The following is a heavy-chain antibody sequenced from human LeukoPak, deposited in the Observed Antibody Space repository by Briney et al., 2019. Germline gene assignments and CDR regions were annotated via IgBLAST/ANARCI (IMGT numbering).Heavy chain of an antibody. CDR1: GGSISSSSYY. J-gene: IGHJ4*02. D-gene: IGHD4-17*01. V-gene: IGHV4-39*07. CDR3: AREPYYGDYYFDY. Sequence: PSETLSLTCTVSGGSISSSSYYWGWIRQPPGKGLEWIGSIYYSGSTYYNPSLKSRVTVSVDTSKNQFSLKLSSVTAADTAVYYCAREPYYGDYYFDYWGQGTLVTVSS. CDR2: IYYSGST.